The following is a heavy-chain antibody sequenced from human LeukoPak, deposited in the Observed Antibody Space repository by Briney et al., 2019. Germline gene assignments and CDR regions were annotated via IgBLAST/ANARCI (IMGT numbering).Heavy chain of an antibody. CDR2: IYTSGST. D-gene: IGHD6-6*01. CDR3: ARGAWYSSSWIDY. CDR1: GGSISSGSYY. V-gene: IGHV4-61*02. Sequence: PSQTLSLTCTVSGGSISSGSYYWSWIRQPAGKGLEWIGRIYTSGSTNYNPSLKSRVTISVDTSKNQFSLKLSSVTAADTAVYYCARGAWYSSSWIDYWGQGTLVTVSS. J-gene: IGHJ4*02.